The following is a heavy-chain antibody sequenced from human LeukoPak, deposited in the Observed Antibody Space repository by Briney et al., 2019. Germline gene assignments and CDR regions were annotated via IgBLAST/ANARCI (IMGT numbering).Heavy chain of an antibody. CDR1: GGSIMSYY. V-gene: IGHV4-59*01. D-gene: IGHD3-16*01. J-gene: IGHJ4*02. CDR3: ARGGGGYAFDF. Sequence: SETLSLTCTVSGGSIMSYYWSWIRQPPGKGVEWIGYIYYSGSTNYSPSLRSRVSISVDTSNNQFSLKLAPVTAADAAMYYCARGGGGYAFDFWGQGTLVTVSS. CDR2: IYYSGST.